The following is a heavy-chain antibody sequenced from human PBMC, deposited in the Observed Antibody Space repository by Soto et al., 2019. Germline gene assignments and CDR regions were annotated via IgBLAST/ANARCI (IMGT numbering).Heavy chain of an antibody. J-gene: IGHJ6*02. CDR2: ISYDGSNK. V-gene: IGHV3-30-3*01. Sequence: QVQLVESGGGVVQPGRSLRLSCAASGFTFSSYAMHWVRQAPGKGLEWVAVISYDGSNKYNADSVKGRITISRDNSKNTLYLQMNSLRAEDTAVYYCARFTVTTGDYGMDVWGQGTTVTVS. CDR1: GFTFSSYA. D-gene: IGHD4-4*01. CDR3: ARFTVTTGDYGMDV.